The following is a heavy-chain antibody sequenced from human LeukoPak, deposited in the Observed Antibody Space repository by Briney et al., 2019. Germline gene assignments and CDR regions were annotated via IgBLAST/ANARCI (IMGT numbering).Heavy chain of an antibody. Sequence: GGSLRLSCAASGFTFSTHWMTWVRQAPGKGLEWVANIKEDGSEKYYVDSVKGRFTISRDNAKNSLYLQMNTLRAEDTAVYYCTRDTGCSGGTCYSFYDSWGQGTLVTVSS. V-gene: IGHV3-7*01. D-gene: IGHD2-15*01. CDR1: GFTFSTHW. CDR3: TRDTGCSGGTCYSFYDS. CDR2: IKEDGSEK. J-gene: IGHJ4*02.